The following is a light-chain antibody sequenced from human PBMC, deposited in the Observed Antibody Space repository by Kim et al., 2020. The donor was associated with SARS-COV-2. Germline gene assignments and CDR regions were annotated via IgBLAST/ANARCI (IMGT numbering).Light chain of an antibody. CDR2: EVS. CDR1: SSDVGGYNY. Sequence: QSALTQPPSASGSPGQSVTISCTGTSSDVGGYNYVSWYQQHPGKAPKLMIYEVSKRPSGVPDRFSGSKSGNTASLTVSGLQAEDEADYYCSSYAGSNTWVCGGGTQLTVL. J-gene: IGLJ3*02. V-gene: IGLV2-8*01. CDR3: SSYAGSNTWV.